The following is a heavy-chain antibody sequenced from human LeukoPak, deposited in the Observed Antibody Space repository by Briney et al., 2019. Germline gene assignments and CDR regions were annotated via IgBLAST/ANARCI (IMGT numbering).Heavy chain of an antibody. CDR2: IHYSGAT. V-gene: IGHV4-34*01. D-gene: IGHD1-26*01. J-gene: IGHJ3*02. CDR3: ARGALIVYAFDI. CDR1: GGSFSGYY. Sequence: SETLSLTCAVYGGSFSGYYWAWIRQPPGKGREWIGEIHYSGATNYSPSLKSRVIISGDSSRNQFSLKLTSLTAADTAIYYCARGALIVYAFDIWGQGALVTVSS.